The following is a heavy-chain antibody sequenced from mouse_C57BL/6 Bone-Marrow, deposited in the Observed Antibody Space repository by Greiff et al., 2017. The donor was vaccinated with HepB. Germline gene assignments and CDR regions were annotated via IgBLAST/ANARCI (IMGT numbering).Heavy chain of an antibody. CDR3: ARYLYYSKGFAY. J-gene: IGHJ3*01. V-gene: IGHV1-81*01. Sequence: VQLQESGAELARPGASVKLSCKASGYTFTSYGISWVKQRTGQGLEWIGEIYPRSGNTYYNEKFKGKATLTADKSSSTAYMELRSLTSEDSAVYFCARYLYYSKGFAYWGQGTLVTVSA. D-gene: IGHD2-5*01. CDR1: GYTFTSYG. CDR2: IYPRSGNT.